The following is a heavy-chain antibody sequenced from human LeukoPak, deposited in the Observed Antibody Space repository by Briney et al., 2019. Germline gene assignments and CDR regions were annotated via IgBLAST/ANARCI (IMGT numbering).Heavy chain of an antibody. CDR3: ARDWGLSGSYYGFSDY. CDR2: ISPNTGGT. D-gene: IGHD3-10*01. CDR1: GGTFSSYA. J-gene: IGHJ4*02. V-gene: IGHV1-2*02. Sequence: ASVKVSCKASGGTFSSYAFSWVRQAPGQGLEWMGWISPNTGGTNYAQKFQGRVTMTRDTSIGTAYMELSSLRSDDTAVYFCARDWGLSGSYYGFSDYWGQGTLVTVSS.